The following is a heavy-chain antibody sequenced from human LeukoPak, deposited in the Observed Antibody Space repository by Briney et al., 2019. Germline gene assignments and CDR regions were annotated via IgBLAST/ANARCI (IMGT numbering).Heavy chain of an antibody. V-gene: IGHV4-30-4*01. CDR3: ARVESGRTINFDY. J-gene: IGHJ4*02. CDR2: TYYSGST. Sequence: SLTLSLTCTVSGGSISSGDYYWSWIRQPPGKGLEWIGYTYYSGSTYYNPSLKSRVTISVDTSKNQFSLKLSSVTAADTAVYYCARVESGRTINFDYWGQGTLVTVSS. CDR1: GGSISSGDYY. D-gene: IGHD5-12*01.